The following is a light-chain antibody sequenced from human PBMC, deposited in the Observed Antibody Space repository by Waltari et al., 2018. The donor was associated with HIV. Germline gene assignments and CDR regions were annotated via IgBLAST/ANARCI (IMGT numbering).Light chain of an antibody. V-gene: IGLV1-51*01. CDR2: DNN. Sequence: QSVLTQPPAVSAAPGQTATISCSGSSSNIANNYVSWYPHLPGTAPKLLIYDNNRRSAGIPDRFSGSKSGTSATLAIAGLQTGDEADYYCGTWDTSLSAGVFGGGTKVTVL. CDR1: SSNIANNY. CDR3: GTWDTSLSAGV. J-gene: IGLJ2*01.